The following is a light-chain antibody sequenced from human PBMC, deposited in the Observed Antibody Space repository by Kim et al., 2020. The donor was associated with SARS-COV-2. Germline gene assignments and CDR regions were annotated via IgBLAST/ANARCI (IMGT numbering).Light chain of an antibody. CDR1: QSVSSRY. CDR2: GAS. V-gene: IGKV3-20*01. Sequence: EIVLTQSPGTLALSPGERATLSCRASQSVSSRYLVWYQQKPGQVPRLLIYGASNRATGTPDRFSGSGSGTEFTLTISRLEPEDFAVYYCQQYKSFGGGTKVDIK. CDR3: QQYKS. J-gene: IGKJ4*01.